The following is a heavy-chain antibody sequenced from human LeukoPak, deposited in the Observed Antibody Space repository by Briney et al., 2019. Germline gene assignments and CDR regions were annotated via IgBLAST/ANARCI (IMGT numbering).Heavy chain of an antibody. D-gene: IGHD3-3*01. V-gene: IGHV3-21*01. J-gene: IGHJ4*02. CDR2: ISSSSSYI. Sequence: GGSLRLSCAASGFTFSSYSMNWDRQAPGKGLEWVSSISSSSSYIYYADSVKGRFTISRDNAKNSLYLQMNSLRAEDTAVYYCARAGVVRYYFDYWGQGTLVTVSS. CDR3: ARAGVVRYYFDY. CDR1: GFTFSSYS.